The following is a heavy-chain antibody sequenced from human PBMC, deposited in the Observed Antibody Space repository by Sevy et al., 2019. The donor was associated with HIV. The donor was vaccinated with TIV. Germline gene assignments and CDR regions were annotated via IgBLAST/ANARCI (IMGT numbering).Heavy chain of an antibody. Sequence: SQTLSLTCAISGDSVSNNGVAWNWIRQSPSRGLEWLGRTYYRSKWYNNYAVSMKGRISIDGDTSRNLISLQLNSVTPEDTAVYYCARSSSVWDGSNNFWFDPWGQGTLVTVSS. V-gene: IGHV6-1*01. CDR1: GDSVSNNGVA. D-gene: IGHD6-19*01. CDR3: ARSSSVWDGSNNFWFDP. J-gene: IGHJ5*02. CDR2: TYYRSKWYN.